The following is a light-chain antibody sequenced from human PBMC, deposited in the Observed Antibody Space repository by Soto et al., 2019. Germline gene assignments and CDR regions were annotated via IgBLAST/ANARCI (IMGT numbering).Light chain of an antibody. J-gene: IGLJ2*01. Sequence: SVLTQPPSASGTPGQRVTISCSGSSSNIGSNYVYWYQQLPGTAPKLLIYRNNQRPSGVPDRFSGSKSGTSASLAISGLRPEDEADYYCAAWDDSLSGLVFGGGTKLTVL. CDR3: AAWDDSLSGLV. CDR2: RNN. V-gene: IGLV1-47*01. CDR1: SSNIGSNY.